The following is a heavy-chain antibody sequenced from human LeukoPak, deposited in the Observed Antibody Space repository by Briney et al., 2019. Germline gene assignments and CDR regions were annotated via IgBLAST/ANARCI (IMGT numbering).Heavy chain of an antibody. CDR3: AKDRGITMVRGVMIPDY. J-gene: IGHJ4*02. CDR1: GFTFSSYA. D-gene: IGHD3-10*01. CDR2: ISGSGGST. Sequence: GGSLRLSCAASGFTFSSYAMSWVRQAPGKGLEWVSAISGSGGSTYYADSVKGRFTISRDNSKNTLYLQMNSLRAEDTAVYYCAKDRGITMVRGVMIPDYWGQGTLVTVSS. V-gene: IGHV3-23*01.